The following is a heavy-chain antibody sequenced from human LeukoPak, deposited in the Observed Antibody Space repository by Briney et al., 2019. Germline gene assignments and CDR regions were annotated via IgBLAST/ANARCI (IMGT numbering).Heavy chain of an antibody. J-gene: IGHJ4*02. V-gene: IGHV6-1*01. Sequence: SQTLSLTCAISGDSVSSNSAAWNWIRQSPSRGLEWLGRTYYRSKWYYDYAVSVKSRIIINPDTSTNQFSLQLNPVTPEDTAVYYCAREVDIVVVTAVNFDYWGQGILVTASS. CDR3: AREVDIVVVTAVNFDY. D-gene: IGHD2-21*02. CDR1: GDSVSSNSAA. CDR2: TYYRSKWYY.